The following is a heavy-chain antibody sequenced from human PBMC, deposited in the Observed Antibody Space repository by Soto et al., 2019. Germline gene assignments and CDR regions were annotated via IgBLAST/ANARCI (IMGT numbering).Heavy chain of an antibody. CDR3: ASRPFYYYGLDV. J-gene: IGHJ6*02. CDR2: VYHTGNA. Sequence: SETLSLICTVSGGSITTAGYSWSWIRQPPGKALEWIGYVYHTGNAYPKPSLRSRVTISLDRSKNPFSLKMTSVTAADTALYYCASRPFYYYGLDVWGQGTTVTVSS. V-gene: IGHV4-30-2*01. CDR1: GGSITTAGYS.